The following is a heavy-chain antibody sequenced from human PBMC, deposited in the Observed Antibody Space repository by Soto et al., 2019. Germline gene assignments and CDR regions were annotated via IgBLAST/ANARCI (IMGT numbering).Heavy chain of an antibody. CDR1: GFTFSSYA. Sequence: VQLVESGGGVVQPGRSLRLSCAASGFTFSSYAMHWVRQAPGKGLEWVAVISYDGSNKYYADSVKGRFTISRDNSKNTLYLQMNSLRAEDTAVYYCARVRCTNGVCRYYYYGMDVWGQGTTVTVSS. CDR3: ARVRCTNGVCRYYYYGMDV. D-gene: IGHD2-8*01. J-gene: IGHJ6*02. V-gene: IGHV3-30-3*01. CDR2: ISYDGSNK.